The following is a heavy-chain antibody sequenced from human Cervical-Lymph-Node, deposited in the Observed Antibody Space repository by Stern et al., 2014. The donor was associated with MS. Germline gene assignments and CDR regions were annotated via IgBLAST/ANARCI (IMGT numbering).Heavy chain of an antibody. CDR2: IIPIIDIP. CDR3: ARDETGDALDI. V-gene: IGHV1-69*09. D-gene: IGHD3-10*01. CDR1: GDTFSSDG. J-gene: IGHJ3*02. Sequence: QVQLVESGAEVKKPGSSVKVSCKASGDTFSSDGFSWVRQAPGQGLEWMGRIIPIIDIPNYAQNFQGRVTITADKSTTTTYMALSNLRSDDTAVYYCARDETGDALDIWGQGTLVTVS.